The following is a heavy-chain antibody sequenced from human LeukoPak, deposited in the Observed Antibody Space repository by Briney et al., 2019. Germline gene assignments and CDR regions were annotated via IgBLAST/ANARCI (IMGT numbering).Heavy chain of an antibody. Sequence: PGGSLRLSCAPSGFTFSSYWMSWVRQAPGKGLEWVANIKQDGSEKYYVDSVKGRFTISRDNAKNSLYLQMNSLRAEDTAVYYCARGYCSSTSCYHFDYWGQGTLVTVSS. CDR3: ARGYCSSTSCYHFDY. CDR2: IKQDGSEK. V-gene: IGHV3-7*04. CDR1: GFTFSSYW. D-gene: IGHD2-2*01. J-gene: IGHJ4*02.